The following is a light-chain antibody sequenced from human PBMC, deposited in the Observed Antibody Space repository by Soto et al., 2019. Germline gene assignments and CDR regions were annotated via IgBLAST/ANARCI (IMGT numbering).Light chain of an antibody. J-gene: IGKJ4*01. CDR3: QQSYSTPLN. V-gene: IGKV1-39*01. CDR1: QSISSY. Sequence: DIQMTQSPSSLSASVGDRVTITCRASQSISSYLNWYQQKPGKAPKLLIYAASSLQSGVPSRFSGSGSGTDFTLTISSLQPEDFATYYCQQSYSTPLNFGGGTKVYIK. CDR2: AAS.